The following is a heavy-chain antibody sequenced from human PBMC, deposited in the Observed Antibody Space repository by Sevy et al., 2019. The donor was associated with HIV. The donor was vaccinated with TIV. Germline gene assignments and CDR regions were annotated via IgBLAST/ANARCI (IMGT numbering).Heavy chain of an antibody. Sequence: ASVKVSCKASGYTFTGHYMHWVRQAPGQGLEWMGGINPNSGSTDYAQKFQGRVTLTRDTSISTAYLDLSRLTSDDTAVYYGARAFPYCSGGGCYSPYDAFDIWGQGTMVTVSS. J-gene: IGHJ3*02. CDR2: INPNSGST. CDR1: GYTFTGHY. V-gene: IGHV1-2*02. D-gene: IGHD2-15*01. CDR3: ARAFPYCSGGGCYSPYDAFDI.